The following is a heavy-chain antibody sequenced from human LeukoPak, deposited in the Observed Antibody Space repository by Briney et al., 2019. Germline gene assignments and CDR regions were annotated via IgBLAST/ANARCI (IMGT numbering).Heavy chain of an antibody. CDR2: ISDSSGTI. V-gene: IGHV3-48*01. Sequence: PGGSLRLSCAASGFTFNTYSMNWVRQAPGKGLEWISYISDSSGTIYYADSVKGRFTMSRDNSKNTVYLQMNSLRAEDAAIYCCAKDRVSGDGMWNFDYWGRGTLVTVSS. D-gene: IGHD5-24*01. CDR3: AKDRVSGDGMWNFDY. J-gene: IGHJ4*02. CDR1: GFTFNTYS.